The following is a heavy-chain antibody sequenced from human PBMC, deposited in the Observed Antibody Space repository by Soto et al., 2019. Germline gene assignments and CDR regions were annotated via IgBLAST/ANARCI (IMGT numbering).Heavy chain of an antibody. J-gene: IGHJ3*02. CDR1: GGTFSSYA. D-gene: IGHD1-26*01. Sequence: SVKVSCKASGGTFSSYAISWVRQAPGQGLEWMGGIIPIFGTANYAQKFQGRFTITADESTSTAYMELSSLRSEDTAVYYCASRFGGSRGFDAFDIWGQGTMVTVSS. V-gene: IGHV1-69*13. CDR2: IIPIFGTA. CDR3: ASRFGGSRGFDAFDI.